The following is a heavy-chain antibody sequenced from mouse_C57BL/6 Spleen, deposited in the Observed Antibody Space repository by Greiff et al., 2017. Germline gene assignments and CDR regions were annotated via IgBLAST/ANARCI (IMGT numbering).Heavy chain of an antibody. CDR3: ASRYDYYARDD. Sequence: VKLLESGPGLVAPSQSLSITCTVSGFSFTRYAISWVRQPPGQGLEWLGVIWTGGGTNYTSALKSSTSLRNDNSKSQVFIKMNSLQTDDTAGYYWASRYDYYARDDWGQGTSVTVAS. CDR1: GFSFTRYA. D-gene: IGHD1-1*01. V-gene: IGHV2-9-1*01. J-gene: IGHJ4*01. CDR2: IWTGGGT.